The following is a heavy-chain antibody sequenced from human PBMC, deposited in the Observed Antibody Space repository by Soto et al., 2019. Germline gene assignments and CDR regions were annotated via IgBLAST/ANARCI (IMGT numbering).Heavy chain of an antibody. CDR3: GRYSGYGPNIAMPGGYYFDY. CDR1: GYIFTSYW. V-gene: IGHV5-51*01. D-gene: IGHD5-12*01. J-gene: IGHJ4*02. CDR2: IYPGDSDT. Sequence: GESLKISCRISGYIFTSYWIGWVRQMPGKGLEWMGIIYPGDSDTRYSPSFQGQVTFAADKSISTAYLQWSSLRASDTAMYYCGRYSGYGPNIAMPGGYYFDYWGQGTLVTVSS.